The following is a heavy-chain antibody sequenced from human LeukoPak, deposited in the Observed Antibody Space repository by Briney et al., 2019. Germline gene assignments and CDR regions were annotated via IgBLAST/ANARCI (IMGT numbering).Heavy chain of an antibody. Sequence: GGSLRLSCAASGFTFSSYGMHWVRQAPGKGLEWVAFIRYDGSNKYYADSVKGRFTISRDNSKNTLYLQMNSLTAEDTAVYYCARAGPLYYYYYMDVWGKGTTVTVSS. CDR3: ARAGPLYYYYYMDV. J-gene: IGHJ6*03. V-gene: IGHV3-30*02. CDR2: IRYDGSNK. CDR1: GFTFSSYG. D-gene: IGHD1-14*01.